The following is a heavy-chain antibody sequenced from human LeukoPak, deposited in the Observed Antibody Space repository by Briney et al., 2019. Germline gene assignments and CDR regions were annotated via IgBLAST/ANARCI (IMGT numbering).Heavy chain of an antibody. D-gene: IGHD4-17*01. Sequence: GGSLRLSCEVSGITFNTYAMSCFRQAPGRGLNWVSGISGGGNTTYYTDSVKGRFAIYRDNSRNTLYLQMNSLRAEDTAVYFCAKGWATVPNDYWGQGTLVTVSS. V-gene: IGHV3-23*01. J-gene: IGHJ4*02. CDR2: ISGGGNTT. CDR1: GITFNTYA. CDR3: AKGWATVPNDY.